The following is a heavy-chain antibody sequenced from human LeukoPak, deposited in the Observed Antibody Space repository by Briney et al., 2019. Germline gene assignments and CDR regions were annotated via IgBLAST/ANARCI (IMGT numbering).Heavy chain of an antibody. CDR3: ARSARNSGSHTIVDY. V-gene: IGHV4-39*01. D-gene: IGHD5-12*01. CDR2: IYYSGST. CDR1: GGSISSSSDY. Sequence: SESLSLACAVSGGSISSSSDYWGWIRQPPGKGLGWSGSIYYSGSTYYNPSLKSRGTISVDTSKHQVSLPLSSVTAADTAVYYCARSARNSGSHTIVDYCGQGTLVTVSS. J-gene: IGHJ4*02.